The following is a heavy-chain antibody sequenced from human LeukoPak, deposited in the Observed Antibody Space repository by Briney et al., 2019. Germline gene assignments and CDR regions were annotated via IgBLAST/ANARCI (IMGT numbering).Heavy chain of an antibody. CDR2: INWNGGST. D-gene: IGHD3-22*01. CDR3: ARTYYYDSSPFDY. J-gene: IGHJ4*02. V-gene: IGHV3-20*04. Sequence: PGGSLRLSRAASGFTFDDYGMSWVRQAPGKGLEGVSGINWNGGSTGYADSVKGRFTISRDNAKNSLYLQINSLRAEDTALYYCARTYYYDSSPFDYWGQGTLVTVSS. CDR1: GFTFDDYG.